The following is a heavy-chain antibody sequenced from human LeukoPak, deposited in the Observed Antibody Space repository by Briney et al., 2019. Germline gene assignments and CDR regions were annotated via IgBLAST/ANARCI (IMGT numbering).Heavy chain of an antibody. D-gene: IGHD1-14*01. V-gene: IGHV3-11*01. CDR2: ISSSGSTI. Sequence: GGFLGLSCAASGFTFSDYYMSWIRQAPGKGLEWVSYISSSGSTIYYADSVKGRFTISRDNAKNSLYLQMNSLRAEDTAVYYCAAKQTGWVHYFDYWGQGTLVTVSS. J-gene: IGHJ4*02. CDR3: AAKQTGWVHYFDY. CDR1: GFTFSDYY.